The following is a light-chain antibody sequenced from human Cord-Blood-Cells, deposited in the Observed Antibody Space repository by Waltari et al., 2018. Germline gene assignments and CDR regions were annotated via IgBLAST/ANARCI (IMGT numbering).Light chain of an antibody. Sequence: QSALTQPRSVSGSPGQSVTISCTGTSSDVGGYNYVSWYQQHPGKAPKRMIDDVSKRPSGVPDRFSGAKSGDTASLTMSGLQAEDEADYDRGSYAGSDTWVFGGGTKLPVL. CDR3: GSYAGSDTWV. V-gene: IGLV2-11*01. CDR1: SSDVGGYNY. CDR2: DVS. J-gene: IGLJ3*02.